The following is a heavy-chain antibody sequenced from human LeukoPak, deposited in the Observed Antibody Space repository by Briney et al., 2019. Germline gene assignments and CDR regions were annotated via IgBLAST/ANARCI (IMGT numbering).Heavy chain of an antibody. D-gene: IGHD2-8*01. Sequence: SVKVSCKTSGDTFTTYAIICVRQPPGQRLEWMGGIIPMFGTPNYAQRLQGRVTITADKSTKTAYMELSSLRSEDTAVYYCARAGIPGYCTNVTCSNWLDPWGQGTLVTVSS. CDR2: IIPMFGTP. CDR3: ARAGIPGYCTNVTCSNWLDP. CDR1: GDTFTTYA. J-gene: IGHJ5*02. V-gene: IGHV1-69*06.